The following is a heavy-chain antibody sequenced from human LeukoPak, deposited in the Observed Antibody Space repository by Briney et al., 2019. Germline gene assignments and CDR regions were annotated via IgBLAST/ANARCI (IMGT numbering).Heavy chain of an antibody. CDR2: ISSSGSTI. Sequence: PGGSLRLSCAASGFTFSDYYKSWIRQAPGKGLEWVSYISSSGSTIYYADSVKGRFTISGDNAKNSLYLQMNSLRAEDTAVYYCARGGLLWFGELLYHDYWGQGTLVTVSS. D-gene: IGHD3-10*01. CDR1: GFTFSDYY. CDR3: ARGGLLWFGELLYHDY. V-gene: IGHV3-11*04. J-gene: IGHJ4*02.